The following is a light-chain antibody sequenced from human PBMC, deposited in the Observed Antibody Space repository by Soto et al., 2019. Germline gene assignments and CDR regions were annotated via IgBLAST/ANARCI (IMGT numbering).Light chain of an antibody. J-gene: IGKJ1*01. Sequence: DIQMTQSPSTLSASVGDRVTITCRASRSISNWLVWYQQKPGTAPKLLIYDASSLKSGVPSRFSASGSGTEFTLTISSLQPDDFATYYCQQYNSYWTFGQGTKVEIK. CDR1: RSISNW. V-gene: IGKV1-5*01. CDR2: DAS. CDR3: QQYNSYWT.